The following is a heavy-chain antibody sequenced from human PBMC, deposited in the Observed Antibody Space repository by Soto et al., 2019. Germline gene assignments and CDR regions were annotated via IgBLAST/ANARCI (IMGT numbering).Heavy chain of an antibody. CDR3: TRDLSDSPYSSGWHYYYYYGMDV. CDR2: IRSKAYGGTT. CDR1: GFTFGDYA. V-gene: IGHV3-49*04. J-gene: IGHJ6*02. D-gene: IGHD6-19*01. Sequence: SLRRSCTASGFTFGDYAMSWVRQAPGKGLEWVGFIRSKAYGGTTEYAESVKGRFTISRDDSKSIAYLQMNSMKTEDTAVYYCTRDLSDSPYSSGWHYYYYYGMDVWGQGTTVPVSS.